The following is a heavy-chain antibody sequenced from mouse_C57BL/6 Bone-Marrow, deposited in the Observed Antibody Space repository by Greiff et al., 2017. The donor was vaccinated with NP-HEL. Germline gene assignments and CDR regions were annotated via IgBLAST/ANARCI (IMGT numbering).Heavy chain of an antibody. CDR2: IYPGSGST. D-gene: IGHD2-12*01. Sequence: QVQLQQPGAELVKPGASVKMSCKASGYTFTSYWITWVKQRPGQGLEWIGDIYPGSGSTNYNEKFKGKATLTVDTSSSTAYMQLSSLTSEDSAVYYCASTIFMDWDFDVWGTGTTVTVSS. CDR1: GYTFTSYW. CDR3: ASTIFMDWDFDV. V-gene: IGHV1-55*01. J-gene: IGHJ1*03.